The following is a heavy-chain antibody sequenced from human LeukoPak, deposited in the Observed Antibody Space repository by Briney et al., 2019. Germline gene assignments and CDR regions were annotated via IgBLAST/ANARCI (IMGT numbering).Heavy chain of an antibody. CDR1: GGSISSYY. CDR3: ARGRRGYSGYDEYFDY. D-gene: IGHD5-12*01. Sequence: SETLSLTCTVSGGSISSYYWSWIRQPPGKGLEWIGYIYYSGSTNYNPSLKSRVTISVDTSKNQFSLKLSSVTAADTAVYYCARGRRGYSGYDEYFDYWGQGTLVTVSS. V-gene: IGHV4-59*01. CDR2: IYYSGST. J-gene: IGHJ4*02.